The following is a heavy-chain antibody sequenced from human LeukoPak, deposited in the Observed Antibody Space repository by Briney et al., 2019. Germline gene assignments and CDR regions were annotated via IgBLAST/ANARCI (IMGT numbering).Heavy chain of an antibody. J-gene: IGHJ4*02. D-gene: IGHD3-10*01. CDR2: IYYSGST. Sequence: PSETLSLTCTVSGGSISSSSYYWGWIRQPPGKGLEWIGSIYYSGSTYYNPSLKSRVTISVDTSKNQFSLKLSSVTAADTAVYYCASITMVRGVTEGDYWGQGTLVTVSS. CDR1: GGSISSSSYY. V-gene: IGHV4-39*01. CDR3: ASITMVRGVTEGDY.